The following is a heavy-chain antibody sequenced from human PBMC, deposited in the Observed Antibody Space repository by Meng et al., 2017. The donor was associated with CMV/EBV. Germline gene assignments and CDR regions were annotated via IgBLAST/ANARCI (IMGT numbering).Heavy chain of an antibody. CDR3: ARARETLKSGNLDY. Sequence: SETLSLTCAVYGGSFSGYYWSWIRQPPGKGLEWIGEINHSGSTNYNPSLRSRVTISVDTSKNQFSLRLISVTAADTAVYYCARARETLKSGNLDYWGQGTLVTVSS. CDR2: INHSGST. D-gene: IGHD4-23*01. J-gene: IGHJ4*02. V-gene: IGHV4-34*01. CDR1: GGSFSGYY.